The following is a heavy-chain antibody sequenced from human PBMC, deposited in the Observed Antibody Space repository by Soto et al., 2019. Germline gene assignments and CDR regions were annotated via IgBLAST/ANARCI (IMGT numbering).Heavy chain of an antibody. Sequence: VGSQRLWWAASGGTFSGYGVSWVRKAPGKGLEWVSAISGSGGSTYYADSVKGRFTISRDNSKNTLYLQMNSLRAEDTAVYYCAKDQGRFLEWLLDHYYYYGMDVWGQGTTVTVS. D-gene: IGHD3-3*01. CDR1: GGTFSGYG. CDR2: ISGSGGST. V-gene: IGHV3-23*01. J-gene: IGHJ6*02. CDR3: AKDQGRFLEWLLDHYYYYGMDV.